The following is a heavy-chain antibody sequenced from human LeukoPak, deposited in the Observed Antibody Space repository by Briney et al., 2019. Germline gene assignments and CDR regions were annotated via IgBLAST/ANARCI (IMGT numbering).Heavy chain of an antibody. CDR3: ARGPSLFDSGY. V-gene: IGHV3-23*01. CDR2: ISGSGGST. CDR1: GFTFSSYG. J-gene: IGHJ4*02. Sequence: GGTLRLSCAASGFTFSSYGMSWVRQAPGKGLEWVSAISGSGGSTYYADSVRGRFTISRDNSKNTLYLQMNSLRAEDTAIYYCARGPSLFDSGYWGQGTLVTVSS. D-gene: IGHD3-10*01.